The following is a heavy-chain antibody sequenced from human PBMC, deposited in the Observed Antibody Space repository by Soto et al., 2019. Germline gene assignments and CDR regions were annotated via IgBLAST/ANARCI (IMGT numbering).Heavy chain of an antibody. CDR3: AKNGHCSGGSCYSYYYYGMDV. CDR1: GFTFSSYA. CDR2: ISGSGGST. J-gene: IGHJ6*02. Sequence: GGSLRLSCAASGFTFSSYAMSWVRQAPGKGLEWVSAISGSGGSTYYADSVKGWFTISRDNSKNTLYLQMNSLRAEDTAVYYCAKNGHCSGGSCYSYYYYGMDVWGQGTTVTVSS. D-gene: IGHD2-15*01. V-gene: IGHV3-23*01.